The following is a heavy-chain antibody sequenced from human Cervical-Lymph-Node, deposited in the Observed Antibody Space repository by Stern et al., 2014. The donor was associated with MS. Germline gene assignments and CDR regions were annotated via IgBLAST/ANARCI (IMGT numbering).Heavy chain of an antibody. J-gene: IGHJ4*02. CDR1: GDSISNDNW. CDR2: VYHTVSA. V-gene: IGHV4-4*02. D-gene: IGHD2-2*01. Sequence: QVQLQESGPGLVRPSGTLSLTCAVSGDSISNDNWWSWVRQPPGKGLEWIGEVYHTVSANYDPSLKSRVTISVDKSKNQFSLRLTSMTAADTAVYYCARDQGFQLMNSWGQGTLVIVSS. CDR3: ARDQGFQLMNS.